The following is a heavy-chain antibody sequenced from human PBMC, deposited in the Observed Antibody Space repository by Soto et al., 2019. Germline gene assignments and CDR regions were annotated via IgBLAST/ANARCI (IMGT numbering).Heavy chain of an antibody. CDR1: GGSISAYY. CDR3: ARDILTRRYGMDV. CDR2: IYYSGST. Sequence: PSETLSLTCTVSGGSISAYYWSWIRQPPGKGLEWIGYIYYSGSTNYNPSLRSRVTISLDTSKNQFSLKLSSVTAADTAVYYCARDILTRRYGMDVWGQGTTVTV. J-gene: IGHJ6*02. V-gene: IGHV4-59*12. D-gene: IGHD3-9*01.